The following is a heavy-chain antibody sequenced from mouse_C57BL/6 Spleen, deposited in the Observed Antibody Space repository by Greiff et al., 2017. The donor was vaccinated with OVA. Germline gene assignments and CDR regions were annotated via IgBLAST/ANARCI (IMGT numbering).Heavy chain of an antibody. V-gene: IGHV1-42*01. CDR3: ARSGMYYGSSEAMDY. D-gene: IGHD1-1*01. J-gene: IGHJ4*01. CDR2: LNPSTGGT. CDR1: GYSFTGYY. Sequence: EVMLVESGPELVKPGASVKISCKASGYSFTGYYMNWVKQSPEKSLEWIGELNPSTGGTTYNQKFKAKATLTVDKSSSTAYMQLKSLTSEDSAVYYGARSGMYYGSSEAMDYWGQGTSVTVSS.